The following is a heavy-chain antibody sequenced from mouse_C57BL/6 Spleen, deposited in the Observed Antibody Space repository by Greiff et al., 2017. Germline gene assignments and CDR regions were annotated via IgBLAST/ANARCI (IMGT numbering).Heavy chain of an antibody. Sequence: VQLQQSGPGLVQPSQSLSITCTVSGFSLPSYGVHWVRQSPGKGLEWLGVIWRGGSTDYNAAFISRLSISKDNSKSQVFCKMNRLQADDTAIYYCARDGGDYYGSSPWYVDVWGTGTTVTGSS. J-gene: IGHJ1*03. CDR3: ARDGGDYYGSSPWYVDV. CDR1: GFSLPSYG. CDR2: IWRGGST. D-gene: IGHD1-1*01. V-gene: IGHV2-2*01.